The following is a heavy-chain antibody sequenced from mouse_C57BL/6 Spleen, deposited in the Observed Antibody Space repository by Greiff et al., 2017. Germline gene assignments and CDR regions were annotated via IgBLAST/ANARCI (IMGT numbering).Heavy chain of an antibody. CDR3: TRHTAQGAMDY. J-gene: IGHJ4*01. V-gene: IGHV2-6*01. CDR1: GFSLTSYG. D-gene: IGHD3-2*02. CDR2: IWGVGST. Sequence: VMLMESGPGLVAPSPSLSIPCTVSGFSLTSYGVDWVRQSPGKGLEWLGVIWGVGSTNYNSALKSRLSINKDNSKSQVFLKMNSLQTDDTAMYYGTRHTAQGAMDYWGQGTSVTVSS.